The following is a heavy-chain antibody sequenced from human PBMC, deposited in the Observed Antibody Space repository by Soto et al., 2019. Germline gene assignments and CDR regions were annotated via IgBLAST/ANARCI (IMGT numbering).Heavy chain of an antibody. CDR1: GGTFSSYA. J-gene: IGHJ6*02. CDR3: ARDVYYYGSGSYYVGGMDV. D-gene: IGHD3-10*01. Sequence: QVPLVQSGAEVKKPGSSVKVSCKASGGTFSSYAISWVRQAPGQGLEWMGGIIPIFGTANYAQKFQGRVTITADKSTSTAYMELSSLRSEDTAVYYCARDVYYYGSGSYYVGGMDVWGQGTTVTVSS. CDR2: IIPIFGTA. V-gene: IGHV1-69*06.